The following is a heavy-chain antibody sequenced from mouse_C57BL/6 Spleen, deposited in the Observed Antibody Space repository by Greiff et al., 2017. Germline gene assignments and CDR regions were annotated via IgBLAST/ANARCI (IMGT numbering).Heavy chain of an antibody. J-gene: IGHJ2*01. CDR2: IDPNSGGT. D-gene: IGHD2-4*01. Sequence: QVQLKQPGAELVKPGASVKLSCKASGYTFTSYWMHWVKQRPGRGLEWIGRIDPNSGGTKYNEKFKSKATLTVDKPSSTAYMQLSSLTSEDSAVYYCARPLSMITSLFDYWGQGTTLTVSS. V-gene: IGHV1-72*01. CDR3: ARPLSMITSLFDY. CDR1: GYTFTSYW.